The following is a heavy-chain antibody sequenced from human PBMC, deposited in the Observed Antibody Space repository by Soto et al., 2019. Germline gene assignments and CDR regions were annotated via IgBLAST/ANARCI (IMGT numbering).Heavy chain of an antibody. CDR3: ARARIAAGYYFDY. CDR2: IYYSGST. J-gene: IGHJ4*02. Sequence: SETLSLTCTVSGGSISSYYWSWIRQPPGRGLEWIGYIYYSGSTNYNPSLKSRVTISLDTSKNQFSLKLSSVTAADTAVYYCARARIAAGYYFDYWGQETLVTVSS. CDR1: GGSISSYY. V-gene: IGHV4-59*01. D-gene: IGHD6-13*01.